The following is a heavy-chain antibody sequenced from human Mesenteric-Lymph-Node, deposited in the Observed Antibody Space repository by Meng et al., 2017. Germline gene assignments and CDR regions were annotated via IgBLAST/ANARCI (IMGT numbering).Heavy chain of an antibody. CDR1: GYTLTELS. CDR2: IIPLFGTT. D-gene: IGHD2-8*02. J-gene: IGHJ6*02. V-gene: IGHV1-69*13. Sequence: SVKVSCKVSGYTLTELSMHWVRQAPGQGLEWMGRIIPLFGTTNYAQKFHGRVTITADESTSTAYLEVSSLRSEDTAVYYCARDRDLGRGVDGMDVWGQGTTVTVSS. CDR3: ARDRDLGRGVDGMDV.